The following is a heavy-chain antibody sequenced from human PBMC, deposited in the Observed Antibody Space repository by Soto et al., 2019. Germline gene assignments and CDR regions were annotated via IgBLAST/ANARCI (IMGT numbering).Heavy chain of an antibody. D-gene: IGHD6-19*01. CDR1: GFTFSSYW. J-gene: IGHJ4*02. V-gene: IGHV3-7*01. CDR2: IKQDGSEK. CDR3: AREVGSGWLHPDY. Sequence: GSLRLSCAASGFTFSSYWMSWVRQAPGKGLEWVANIKQDGSEKYYVDSVKGRFTISRDNAKNSLYLQMNSLRAEDTAVYYCAREVGSGWLHPDYWGQGTLVTVSS.